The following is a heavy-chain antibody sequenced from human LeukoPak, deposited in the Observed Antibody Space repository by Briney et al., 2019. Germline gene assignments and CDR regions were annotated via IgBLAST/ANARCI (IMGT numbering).Heavy chain of an antibody. D-gene: IGHD4-23*01. CDR2: IYPGDSGS. J-gene: IGHJ2*01. Sequence: PGESLKISCKGSGYSFTRNWIGWVRQMPGKGLEWMAIIYPGDSGSRYQGQVTISADKSINTAYLQWSSLKASDTAMYYCARRVVNNRNWYFDLWGRGTLVTVSS. CDR1: GYSFTRNW. V-gene: IGHV5-51*01. CDR3: ARRVVNNRNWYFDL.